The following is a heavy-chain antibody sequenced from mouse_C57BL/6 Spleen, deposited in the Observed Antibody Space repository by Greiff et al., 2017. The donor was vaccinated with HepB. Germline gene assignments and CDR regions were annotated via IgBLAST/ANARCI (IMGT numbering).Heavy chain of an antibody. D-gene: IGHD2-4*01. J-gene: IGHJ1*03. CDR1: GYTFTDHT. CDR3: ARYPIYYDYDNWYFDV. Sequence: VQLVESDAELVKPGASVKISCKVSGYTFTDHTIHWMKQRPEQGLEWIGYIYPRDGSTKYNEKFKGKATLTADKSSSTAYMQLNSLTSEDSAVYFCARYPIYYDYDNWYFDVWGTGTTVTVSS. V-gene: IGHV1-78*01. CDR2: IYPRDGST.